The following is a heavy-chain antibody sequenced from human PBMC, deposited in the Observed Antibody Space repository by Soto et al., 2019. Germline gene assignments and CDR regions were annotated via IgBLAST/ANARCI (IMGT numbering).Heavy chain of an antibody. Sequence: EVQLVESGGGLVKPGGSLRLSCAASGFTFSSYSMNWVRQAPGKGLEWVSSISSSSSYIYYADSVKGRFTISRDNAKNSRDLQHNSQRADDTAVYYCAIGVGAKGCLQRGYLDYLRQGDLVTLSS. D-gene: IGHD1-1*01. CDR2: ISSSSSYI. J-gene: IGHJ4*02. V-gene: IGHV3-21*01. CDR3: AIGVGAKGCLQRGYLDY. CDR1: GFTFSSYS.